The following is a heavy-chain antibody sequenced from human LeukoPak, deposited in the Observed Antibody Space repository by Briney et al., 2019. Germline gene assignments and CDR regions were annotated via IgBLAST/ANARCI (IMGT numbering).Heavy chain of an antibody. J-gene: IGHJ3*02. CDR1: GFTFSSYE. Sequence: GGSLRLSCTASGFTFSSYEMNWVRQAPGKGLEWISHSSSSGSSIYYADSVKGRFTISRDNAKNSLSLQMNSLRAEDTALYYCVRDRGTNTVRSFDIWGQGTMVTVSS. D-gene: IGHD4-17*01. CDR3: VRDRGTNTVRSFDI. V-gene: IGHV3-48*03. CDR2: SSSSGSSI.